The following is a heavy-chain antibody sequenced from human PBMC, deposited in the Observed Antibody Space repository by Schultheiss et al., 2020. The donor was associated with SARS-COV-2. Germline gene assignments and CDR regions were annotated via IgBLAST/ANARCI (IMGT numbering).Heavy chain of an antibody. Sequence: GGSLRLSCAASGFRFSSYSMNWVRQAPEKGLEWLSYISSESATIFYTDSVKGRFTISRDNAKNSLYLHMNGLRDEDTAVYYCARESITGDRDFDYWGQGTLVTVSS. CDR1: GFRFSSYS. CDR3: ARESITGDRDFDY. CDR2: ISSESATI. D-gene: IGHD7-27*01. V-gene: IGHV3-48*02. J-gene: IGHJ4*02.